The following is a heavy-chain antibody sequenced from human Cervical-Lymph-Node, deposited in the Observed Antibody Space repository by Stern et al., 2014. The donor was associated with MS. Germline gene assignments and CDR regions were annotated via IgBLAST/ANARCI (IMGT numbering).Heavy chain of an antibody. CDR3: ARGYYGSGSYTTYNWFDP. J-gene: IGHJ5*02. V-gene: IGHV1-69*01. CDR2: IIPIFGTA. D-gene: IGHD3-10*01. Sequence: VQLVESGAEVKKPGSSVKVSCKASGGTFSSYAISWVRQAPGQGLEWMGGIIPIFGTANYAQKFQGRVTITADESTSTAYMELSSLRSEDTAVYYCARGYYGSGSYTTYNWFDPWDQGTLVTVSS. CDR1: GGTFSSYA.